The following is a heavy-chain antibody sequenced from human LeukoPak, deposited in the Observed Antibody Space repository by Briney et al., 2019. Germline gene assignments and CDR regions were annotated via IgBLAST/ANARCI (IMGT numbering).Heavy chain of an antibody. CDR1: GGSFSGYY. J-gene: IGHJ4*02. CDR3: ARHRRGWLSEDGSFDY. Sequence: SETLSLTCAVYGGSFSGYYWSWIHQPPGKGLEWIGYIHYKGNTNYNPSLESRVTISVDTSKNQFSLQLTSVTAADTAVYYCARHRRGWLSEDGSFDYWGQGTLVTLSS. V-gene: IGHV4-59*01. D-gene: IGHD6-19*01. CDR2: IHYKGNT.